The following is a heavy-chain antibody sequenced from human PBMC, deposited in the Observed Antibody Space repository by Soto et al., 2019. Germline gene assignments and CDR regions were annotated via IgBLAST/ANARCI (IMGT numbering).Heavy chain of an antibody. J-gene: IGHJ1*01. V-gene: IGHV3-53*04. Sequence: EVQLVESGGGLVQPGGSLRLSCAASGFTVSSNYMSWVRQAPGKGLEWVSVIYSGGSTYYADSVKGRFTISRHNSKNMLYLLMNSLRAEDTAVYYSARGGDSAYFQHWGQGTLVTVSS. CDR2: IYSGGST. CDR3: ARGGDSAYFQH. CDR1: GFTVSSNY. D-gene: IGHD2-21*02.